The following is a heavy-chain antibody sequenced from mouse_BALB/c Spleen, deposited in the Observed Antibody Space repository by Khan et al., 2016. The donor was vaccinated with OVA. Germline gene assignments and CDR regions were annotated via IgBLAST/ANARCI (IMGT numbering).Heavy chain of an antibody. V-gene: IGHV1-4*01. J-gene: IGHJ4*01. D-gene: IGHD2-14*01. CDR2: INPRSDYT. Sequence: VQLQESGAELARPGASVKMSCKASGYTFTSHTMHWVKQRPGQGLEWIGYINPRSDYTQYNQKFNDKATLTADKSSSTAYMHLSSLTSEDSAVYYCARRTTEYALAYWGHGTSVTVSS. CDR3: ARRTTEYALAY. CDR1: GYTFTSHT.